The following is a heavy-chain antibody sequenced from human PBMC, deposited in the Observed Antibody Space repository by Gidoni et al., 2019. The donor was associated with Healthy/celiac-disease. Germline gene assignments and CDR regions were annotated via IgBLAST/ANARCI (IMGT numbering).Heavy chain of an antibody. CDR2: INAGNGNT. V-gene: IGHV1-3*01. D-gene: IGHD6-19*01. J-gene: IGHJ4*02. CDR3: ARRIAVAGTSGDYFDY. Sequence: QVQLVQSGAEVKKPGASVKVSCQASGYTFTSYAMHWVRQAPGQRLDWMGWINAGNGNTKYSQKFQGRVTITRDTSASTAYMELSSLRSEDTAVYYCARRIAVAGTSGDYFDYWGQGTLVTVSS. CDR1: GYTFTSYA.